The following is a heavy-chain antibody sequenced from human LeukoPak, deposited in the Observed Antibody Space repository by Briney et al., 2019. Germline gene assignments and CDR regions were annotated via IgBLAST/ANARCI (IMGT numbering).Heavy chain of an antibody. D-gene: IGHD3-10*01. CDR2: ISYDGSNK. CDR1: GFTFSHYG. CDR3: ARAQGTYSDYYYYGMDV. Sequence: PGGSLRLSCAASGFTFSHYGIHWVRQAPGKGLEWVAVISYDGSNKYYADSVKGRFTISRDNSKNTLYLQMNSLRAEDTAVYYCARAQGTYSDYYYYGMDVWGQGTTVTVSS. V-gene: IGHV3-30*03. J-gene: IGHJ6*02.